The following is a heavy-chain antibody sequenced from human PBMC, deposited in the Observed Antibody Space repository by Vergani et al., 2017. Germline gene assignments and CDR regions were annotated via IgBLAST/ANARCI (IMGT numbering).Heavy chain of an antibody. V-gene: IGHV1-18*01. D-gene: IGHD5-24*01. CDR1: GYTFTNYA. Sequence: QVQLVQSGSEVKKPGASVKVSCRASGYTFTNYALNWVRQAPGEGLEWLGWISVYNGETKFAQKFQGRVTLTRDTSTDTAYMEMGSLRSDDTAVYYCARDLGGDGYNYGAFDIWGQGTMVTVSS. CDR2: ISVYNGET. CDR3: ARDLGGDGYNYGAFDI. J-gene: IGHJ3*02.